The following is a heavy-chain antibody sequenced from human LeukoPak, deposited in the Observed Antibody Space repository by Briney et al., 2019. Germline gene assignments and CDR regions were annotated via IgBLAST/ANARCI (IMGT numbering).Heavy chain of an antibody. J-gene: IGHJ6*03. CDR2: IIPTFGTA. CDR1: GGTFSSYA. Sequence: SVKVSCKASGGTFSSYAISWVRQAPGQGLEWMGGIIPTFGTANYAQKFQGRVTITADESTSTAYMELSSLRSEDTAVYYCARDIYVYGDYSDYYYMDVWGKGTTVTVSS. D-gene: IGHD4-17*01. V-gene: IGHV1-69*13. CDR3: ARDIYVYGDYSDYYYMDV.